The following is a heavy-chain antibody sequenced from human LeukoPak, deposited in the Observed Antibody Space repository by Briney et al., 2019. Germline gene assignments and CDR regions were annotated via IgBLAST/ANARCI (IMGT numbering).Heavy chain of an antibody. CDR1: GFTFSSYW. V-gene: IGHV3-20*04. CDR2: INWNGGRT. Sequence: SGGSLRLSCAASGFTFSSYWMHWVRQAPGKGLVWVSGINWNGGRTGYADSVKGRFTISRDNAQNSLYLQMNSLRAEDTALYYCARVASNYDFDYWGQGTLVTASS. J-gene: IGHJ4*02. CDR3: ARVASNYDFDY. D-gene: IGHD4-11*01.